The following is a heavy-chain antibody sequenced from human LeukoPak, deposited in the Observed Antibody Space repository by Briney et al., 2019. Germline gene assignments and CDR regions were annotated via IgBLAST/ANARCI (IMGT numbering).Heavy chain of an antibody. CDR3: ARGGLDSYGHYFDY. D-gene: IGHD5-18*01. V-gene: IGHV3-13*05. J-gene: IGHJ4*02. CDR1: GFTFSSYD. Sequence: GGSLRLSCAASGFTFSSYDMHWVRHATGKGLEWVSAIGTAGDPYYPGSVKGRFTISRENSKNSLYLQMNSLRAGDTAVYYCARGGLDSYGHYFDYWGQGTLVTVSS. CDR2: IGTAGDP.